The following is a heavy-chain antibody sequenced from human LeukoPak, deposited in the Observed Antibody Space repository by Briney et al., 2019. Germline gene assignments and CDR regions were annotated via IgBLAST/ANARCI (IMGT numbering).Heavy chain of an antibody. CDR1: GGSFRGYY. CDR3: ASTERCSTTCPLDY. V-gene: IGHV4-34*01. D-gene: IGHD2-2*01. J-gene: IGHJ4*02. CDR2: INHSGRT. Sequence: SETLSLTCAVYGGSFRGYYWSWICQPPGKGLEWIGEINHSGRTNYNPSLKSRVTISLDTSMKKFSLKLNSVTAADTAVYYCASTERCSTTCPLDYWGQGTLVTVSS.